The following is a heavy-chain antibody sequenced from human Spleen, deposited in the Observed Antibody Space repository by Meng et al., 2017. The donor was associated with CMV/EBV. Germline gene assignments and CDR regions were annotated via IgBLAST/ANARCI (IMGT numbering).Heavy chain of an antibody. Sequence: SGFSFSSYTMNCVRQAPGKGLEWVSSLSSSSSYIYYADSVKGRFTISRDNAKNSLYLQMNSLRAEDTAVYYCAREVYSGSSPLGFDYWGQGSLVTVSS. CDR1: GFSFSSYT. CDR3: AREVYSGSSPLGFDY. D-gene: IGHD6-6*01. V-gene: IGHV3-21*01. CDR2: LSSSSSYI. J-gene: IGHJ4*02.